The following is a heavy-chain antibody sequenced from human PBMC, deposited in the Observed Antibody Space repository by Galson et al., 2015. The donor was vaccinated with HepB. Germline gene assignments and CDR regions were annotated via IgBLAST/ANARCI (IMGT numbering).Heavy chain of an antibody. CDR1: GFTVSSNY. D-gene: IGHD2-21*02. CDR2: IYSGGRT. J-gene: IGHJ4*02. CDR3: ARGDAYCGGDCYLDY. Sequence: SLRLSCAASGFTVSSNYMSWVRQAPGKGLEWVSVIYSGGRTYYADSVKGRFTISRDNFKNTLYLQMNSLRAEDTAVYYCARGDAYCGGDCYLDYWGQGTLVTVSS. V-gene: IGHV3-53*01.